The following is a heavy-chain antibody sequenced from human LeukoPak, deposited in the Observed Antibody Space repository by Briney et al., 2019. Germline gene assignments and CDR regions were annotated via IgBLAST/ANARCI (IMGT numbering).Heavy chain of an antibody. D-gene: IGHD3-10*01. CDR3: ARASVVRGFLYYFDY. Sequence: SETLSLTCTVSGVSISSTSYYWGWIRQPPGKGLEWIGSIYYSGSTYYNPSLKSRVTISVDTSKNQFSLKLSSVTAADTAVYYCARASVVRGFLYYFDYWGQGTLVTVSS. CDR1: GVSISSTSYY. CDR2: IYYSGST. J-gene: IGHJ4*02. V-gene: IGHV4-39*07.